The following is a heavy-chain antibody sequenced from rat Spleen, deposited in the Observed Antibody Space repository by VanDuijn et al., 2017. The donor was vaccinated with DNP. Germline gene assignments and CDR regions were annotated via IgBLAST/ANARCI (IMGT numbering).Heavy chain of an antibody. CDR2: IIYDGSST. J-gene: IGHJ2*01. D-gene: IGHD1-5*01. V-gene: IGHV5S10*01. CDR3: ATLDIGSTVDY. Sequence: EVQLVESGGGLVQPGRSLKLSCAASGFTFSDYAMAWVRQSPKMGLEWVATIIYDGSSTFYRDSVTGRFTISRDNAKRTLYLQMDSLRSEDTATYYCATLDIGSTVDYWGQGVMVTVSS. CDR1: GFTFSDYA.